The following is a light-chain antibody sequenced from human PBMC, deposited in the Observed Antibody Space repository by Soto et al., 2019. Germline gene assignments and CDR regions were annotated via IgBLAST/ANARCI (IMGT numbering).Light chain of an antibody. J-gene: IGKJ5*01. CDR2: DAS. CDR1: QSVSTY. CDR3: QQRYSWPIT. Sequence: EIVLTQSPATLSLSPGESATLSCRARQSVSTYLAWYQQKPGQAPRLLIYDASNRAPGIPARFSGSASGTVFTLIISSLEPEDFAVFYCQQRYSWPITFGQGTRLEI. V-gene: IGKV3-11*01.